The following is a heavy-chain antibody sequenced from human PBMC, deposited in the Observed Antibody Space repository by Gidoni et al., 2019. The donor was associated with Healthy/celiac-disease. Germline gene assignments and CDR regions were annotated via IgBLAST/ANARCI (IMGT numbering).Heavy chain of an antibody. CDR2: IYYSGST. CDR1: GGSISSRSYY. V-gene: IGHV4-39*01. D-gene: IGHD2-15*01. Sequence: QLQLQESGPGLVKPSETLSLTCTVSGGSISSRSYYWGWIRQPPGKGLEWIGSIYYSGSTYYNPSLKSRVTISVDTSKNQFSLKLSSVTAADTAVYYCARVIVVVVAATYYFDYWGQGTLVTVSS. CDR3: ARVIVVVVAATYYFDY. J-gene: IGHJ4*02.